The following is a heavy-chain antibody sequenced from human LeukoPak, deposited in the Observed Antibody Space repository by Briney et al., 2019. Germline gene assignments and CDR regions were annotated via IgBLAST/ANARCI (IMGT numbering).Heavy chain of an antibody. V-gene: IGHV3-23*01. J-gene: IGHJ4*02. CDR2: IRAGGPLT. D-gene: IGHD4/OR15-4a*01. CDR1: GFSFSGCA. Sequence: GGSLRLYCAASGFSFSGCAGNWVRPAPGVGLEWFSSIRAGGPLTYYADYVQGRFTISRDDSSNTVYLQMNSLRAGDMAVYYCAKRVGPNSGPFDYWGQGLLVTVSS. CDR3: AKRVGPNSGPFDY.